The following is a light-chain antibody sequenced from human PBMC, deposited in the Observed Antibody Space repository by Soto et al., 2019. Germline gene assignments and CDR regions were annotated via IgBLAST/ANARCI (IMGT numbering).Light chain of an antibody. J-gene: IGKJ4*01. CDR2: AAS. CDR3: QQAHSWPLT. CDR1: QGINSW. V-gene: IGKV1-12*01. Sequence: DIQMTQSPSSVSASVGDRVTITCRASQGINSWLAWYPQKPGKAPQVLIYAASSLESGVPSRFTGSRSGTDFTPTISSLQPEDFATYECQQAHSWPLTCGGGTKVEVK.